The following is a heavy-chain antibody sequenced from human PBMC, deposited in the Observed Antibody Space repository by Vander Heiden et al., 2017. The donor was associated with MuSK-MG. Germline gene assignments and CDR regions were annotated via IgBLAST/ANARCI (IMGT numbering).Heavy chain of an antibody. CDR2: IKQDGSEK. CDR3: ARARCGSDELGGWYFDL. CDR1: GFTFSSYW. Sequence: EVRLVESGGGLVQPGGSLRLSCAASGFTFSSYWMSWVRQAPGKGLEWVANIKQDGSEKYYVDSGKGRFTISRDNAKNSLELQMNSLRAEDKAVYYCARARCGSDELGGWYFDLWGRGTLVPVS. V-gene: IGHV3-7*01. D-gene: IGHD1-26*01. J-gene: IGHJ2*01.